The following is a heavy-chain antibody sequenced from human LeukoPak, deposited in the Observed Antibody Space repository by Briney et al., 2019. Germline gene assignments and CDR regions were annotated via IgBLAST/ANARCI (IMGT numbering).Heavy chain of an antibody. Sequence: PSETLSLTCTVSGGSISSSSYYWGWIRQPPGKGLEWIGSIYYSGSTYYNPSLKSRVTISVDTSKNQFSLKLSSVTAADTAVYYCARPTYYYDSRCWETRYYFDYWGQGTLVTVSS. V-gene: IGHV4-39*01. D-gene: IGHD3-22*01. CDR2: IYYSGST. CDR1: GGSISSSSYY. J-gene: IGHJ4*02. CDR3: ARPTYYYDSRCWETRYYFDY.